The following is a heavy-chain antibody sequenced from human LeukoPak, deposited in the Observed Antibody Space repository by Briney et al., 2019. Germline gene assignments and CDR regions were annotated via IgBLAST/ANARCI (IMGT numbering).Heavy chain of an antibody. CDR1: GFTFNNYG. CDR2: IWFDESNK. Sequence: GGSLRLSCAASGFTFNNYGMHWVRQAPGKGLEWLAFIWFDESNKFYAASVKGRFTISRDNSKNTLYLQMNSLRAEDTAVYYCARDCVYCTRATCSSHLPEPPSLDYWAREPWSPSPQ. J-gene: IGHJ4*02. V-gene: IGHV3-33*01. CDR3: ARDCVYCTRATCSSHLPEPPSLDY. D-gene: IGHD2-2*01.